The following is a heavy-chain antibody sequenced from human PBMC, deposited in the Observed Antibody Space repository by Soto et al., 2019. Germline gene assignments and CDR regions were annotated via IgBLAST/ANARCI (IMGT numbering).Heavy chain of an antibody. V-gene: IGHV3-74*01. CDR2: VNSDGSST. CDR3: ARDFEY. CDR1: GFTFSTCW. J-gene: IGHJ4*02. Sequence: EVQLVESGGGLVQPGGSLRLSCAASGFTFSTCWMHWVRQAPGNGLVWVSRVNSDGSSTYYADSVKGRVTISRDNAKNTLYLQLNSLRPDDTAVYYCARDFEYWGQGTLVTVSS.